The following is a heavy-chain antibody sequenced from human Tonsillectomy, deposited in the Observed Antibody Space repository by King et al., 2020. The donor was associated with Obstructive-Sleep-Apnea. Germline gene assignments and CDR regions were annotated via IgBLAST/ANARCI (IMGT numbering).Heavy chain of an antibody. J-gene: IGHJ6*02. V-gene: IGHV4-59*08. CDR1: GGSISSYY. CDR3: ARLATYYDILTGFYYYYGMDV. D-gene: IGHD3-9*01. CDR2: IYYSGST. Sequence: VQLQESGPGLVKPSETLSLTCTVSGGSISSYYWSWIRQPPGKGLEWIGYIYYSGSTNYNPSLKSRVTISVDTSKNQFYLKLSSVTAADTAVYYCARLATYYDILTGFYYYYGMDVWGQGTTVTVSS.